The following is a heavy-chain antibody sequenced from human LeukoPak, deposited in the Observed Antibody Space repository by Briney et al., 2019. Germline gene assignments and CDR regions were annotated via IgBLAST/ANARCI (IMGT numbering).Heavy chain of an antibody. CDR1: GFSFSTYA. CDR3: AKGGSSWYPGAH. D-gene: IGHD6-13*01. CDR2: ISGSGGST. Sequence: GGSLRLSCAASGFSFSTYAMTWLRRAPGKGLEWVSAISGSGGSTYYADSVKGRFTISRDNSKNTLYLQMNSLRAEDTAVYYCAKGGSSWYPGAHWGQGTLVTVSS. J-gene: IGHJ4*02. V-gene: IGHV3-23*01.